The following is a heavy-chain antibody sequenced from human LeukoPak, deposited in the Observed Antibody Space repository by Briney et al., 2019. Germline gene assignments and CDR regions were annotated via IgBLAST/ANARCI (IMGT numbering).Heavy chain of an antibody. V-gene: IGHV1-69*05. J-gene: IGHJ4*02. CDR1: GGTFSSYA. CDR2: IIPIFGTA. Sequence: SVKVSCKASGGTFSSYAISWVRQAPGQGLEWMGGIIPIFGTANYAQKLQGRVTMTTDTSTSTAYMELRSLRSDDTAVYYCARVSSGFDYWGQGTLVTVSS. CDR3: ARVSSGFDY. D-gene: IGHD6-19*01.